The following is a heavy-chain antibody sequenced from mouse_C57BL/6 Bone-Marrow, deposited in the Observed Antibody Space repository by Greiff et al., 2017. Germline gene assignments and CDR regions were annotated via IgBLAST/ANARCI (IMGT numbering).Heavy chain of an antibody. Sequence: EVQRVESGAELVRPGASVKLSCTASGFNIKDDYMHWVKQRPEQGLEWIGWIDPENGDTEYASKFQGKATITADTSSNTTYLQLSSLTTADTAVDYCTTGATVDYFDYWGKGTTLTVSS. J-gene: IGHJ2*01. D-gene: IGHD1-1*01. CDR1: GFNIKDDY. CDR3: TTGATVDYFDY. CDR2: IDPENGDT. V-gene: IGHV14-4*01.